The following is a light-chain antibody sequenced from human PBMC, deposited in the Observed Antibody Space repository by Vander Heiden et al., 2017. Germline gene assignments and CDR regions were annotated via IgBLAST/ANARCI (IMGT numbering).Light chain of an antibody. V-gene: IGLV1-44*01. CDR2: SND. CDR1: TPTTGVNT. CDR3: AAWDDNLKHWV. J-gene: IGLJ3*02. Sequence: QSLLTQPPSASGTPGQRVTISCSGTTPTTGVNTVNWYYQLPGTAPKLLISSNDHRPSGVPDRFSGSRSGTSASLAVSGLQSEDEAHYFCAAWDDNLKHWVFGGGTKLTVL.